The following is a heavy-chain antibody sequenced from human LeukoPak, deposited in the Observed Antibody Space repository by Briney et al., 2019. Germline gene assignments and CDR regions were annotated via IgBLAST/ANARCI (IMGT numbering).Heavy chain of an antibody. Sequence: GGSLRLSCAASGFTFNTYSVNWVRQAPGKGLEWVSSISSGSSYIFCADSMKGRFTISRDNAKTSLYLQMNSLRAEDTAVYYCARQVGVDDAFDIWGQGTKVTVSS. V-gene: IGHV3-21*01. CDR2: ISSGSSYI. D-gene: IGHD1-26*01. CDR1: GFTFNTYS. J-gene: IGHJ3*02. CDR3: ARQVGVDDAFDI.